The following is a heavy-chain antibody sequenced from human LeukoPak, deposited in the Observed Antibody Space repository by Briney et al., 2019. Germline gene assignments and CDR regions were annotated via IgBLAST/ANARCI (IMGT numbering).Heavy chain of an antibody. Sequence: GGSLRLSCVASGFTFGKYWMSWVRQAPGKGLEWVANIKLDGSEKNYVDSVKGRFTISRDNAKNSLFLQMNSLRAEDTAVYYCARGPLIAAAGTWWGQGTLVTVSS. D-gene: IGHD6-13*01. V-gene: IGHV3-7*03. CDR2: IKLDGSEK. J-gene: IGHJ4*02. CDR3: ARGPLIAAAGTW. CDR1: GFTFGKYW.